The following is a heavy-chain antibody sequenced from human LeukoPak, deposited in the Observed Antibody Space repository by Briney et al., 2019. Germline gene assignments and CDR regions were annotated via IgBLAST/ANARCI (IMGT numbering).Heavy chain of an antibody. CDR3: AREGHDYGDYAGWFDP. CDR1: GFTFSGYW. V-gene: IGHV3-30-3*01. CDR2: ISYDGSNK. Sequence: GGSLRLSCAASGFTFSGYWMSWVRQAPGKGLEWVAVISYDGSNKYYADSVKGRFTISRDNSKNTLYLQMNSQRAEDTAVYYCAREGHDYGDYAGWFDPWGQGTLVTVSS. J-gene: IGHJ5*02. D-gene: IGHD4-17*01.